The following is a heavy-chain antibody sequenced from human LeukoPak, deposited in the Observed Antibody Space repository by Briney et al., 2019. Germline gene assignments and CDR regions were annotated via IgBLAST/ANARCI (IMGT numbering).Heavy chain of an antibody. CDR2: IYPGDSDT. CDR3: ASGPGDYDSSGYYYYFDY. J-gene: IGHJ4*02. D-gene: IGHD3-22*01. CDR1: GYSFTSYW. Sequence: GESLKISCKGSGYSFTSYWIGWVRQMPGKGLEWMGIIYPGDSDTRYSPSFQGQVTISADKSISTAYLQWSSLKASDTAMYYCASGPGDYDSSGYYYYFDYWGQGTLVTVS. V-gene: IGHV5-51*01.